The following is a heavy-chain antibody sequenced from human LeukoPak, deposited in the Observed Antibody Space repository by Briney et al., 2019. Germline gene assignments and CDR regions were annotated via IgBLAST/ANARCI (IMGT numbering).Heavy chain of an antibody. CDR2: INPNSGGT. CDR1: GYTFTGYY. D-gene: IGHD6-25*01. Sequence: ASVKVSCKASGYTFTGYYMHWVRQAPGQGLEWMGWINPNSGGTNYAQKFQGRVTMTRDTSISTAYMELSRLRSDDTAVYYCARALGRSDGSSGYWGQGTLVTVSS. J-gene: IGHJ4*02. V-gene: IGHV1-2*02. CDR3: ARALGRSDGSSGY.